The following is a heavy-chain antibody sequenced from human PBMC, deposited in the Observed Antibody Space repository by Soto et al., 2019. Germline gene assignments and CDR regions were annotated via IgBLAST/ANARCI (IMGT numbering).Heavy chain of an antibody. Sequence: PSETLSLTCAVYGGSFSGYYWSWIRQPPGKGLEWIGEINHSGSTNYNPSLKSRVTISVDTSKNQFSLKLSSVTAADTAVYYCAREYYYGSGFLRFDPWGQGTLVTVSS. V-gene: IGHV4-34*01. J-gene: IGHJ5*02. CDR3: AREYYYGSGFLRFDP. CDR1: GGSFSGYY. D-gene: IGHD3-10*01. CDR2: INHSGST.